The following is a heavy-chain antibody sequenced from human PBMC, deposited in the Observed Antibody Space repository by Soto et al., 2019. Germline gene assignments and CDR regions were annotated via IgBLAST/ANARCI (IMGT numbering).Heavy chain of an antibody. CDR2: IGWNSGSI. Sequence: EVQLVESGGGLVQPGRSLRLSCAASGFTFDDYAMHWVRQAPGKGLEWVSGIGWNSGSIGYADSVKGRFTISRDNAKNSLYLQMNSLRAEDTALYYCTKHLQAWGQGTLVTVSS. J-gene: IGHJ5*02. CDR1: GFTFDDYA. CDR3: TKHLQA. V-gene: IGHV3-9*01.